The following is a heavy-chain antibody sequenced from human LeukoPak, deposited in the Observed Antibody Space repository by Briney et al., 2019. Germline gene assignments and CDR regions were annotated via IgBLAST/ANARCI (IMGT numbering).Heavy chain of an antibody. CDR1: GYTFTSYG. D-gene: IGHD3-10*01. CDR2: ISAYNGNT. Sequence: ASVKVSCXASGYTFTSYGISWVRRAPGQGLEWMGWISAYNGNTNYAQKLQGRVTMTTDTSTSTAYMELRSLRSDDTAVYYCATDYMVRGVHDAFDIWGQGTMVTVSS. CDR3: ATDYMVRGVHDAFDI. V-gene: IGHV1-18*01. J-gene: IGHJ3*02.